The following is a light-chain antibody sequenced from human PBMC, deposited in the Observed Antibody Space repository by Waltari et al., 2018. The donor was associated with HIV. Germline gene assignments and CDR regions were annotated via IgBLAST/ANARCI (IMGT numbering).Light chain of an antibody. CDR2: SNN. CDR1: SSNIGSNP. V-gene: IGLV1-44*01. Sequence: QSVLTQPPSASGTPGQRVTIPCSGSSSNIGSNPINWYQQLPGTAPKLLIYSNNQWPSGVPDRFSGSKSGTSASLAISGLQSEDEADYYCAAWDDSLHGYVFGSGTKVTVL. CDR3: AAWDDSLHGYV. J-gene: IGLJ1*01.